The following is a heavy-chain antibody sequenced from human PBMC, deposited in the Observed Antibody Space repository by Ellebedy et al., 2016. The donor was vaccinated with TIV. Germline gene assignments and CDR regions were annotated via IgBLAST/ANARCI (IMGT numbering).Heavy chain of an antibody. D-gene: IGHD2-21*01. CDR3: ARVRFGDTAVDY. V-gene: IGHV3-13*01. J-gene: IGHJ4*03. Sequence: GGSLRLSCAASGFTFSSYDMHWVRQGTGKGLEWVSAIGTAGDTYYPGSAKGRFTISRENAKNSLYLQITSLRAEYTAVYYCARVRFGDTAVDYWGQGTLVTVSS. CDR2: IGTAGDT. CDR1: GFTFSSYD.